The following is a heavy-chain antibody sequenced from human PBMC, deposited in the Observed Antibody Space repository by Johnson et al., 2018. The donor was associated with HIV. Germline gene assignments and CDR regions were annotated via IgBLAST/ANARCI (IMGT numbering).Heavy chain of an antibody. D-gene: IGHD6-19*01. CDR2: ISSGGVT. CDR3: VREGSEWLAGENTFDI. CDR1: GFTFSSYT. V-gene: IGHV3-53*01. J-gene: IGHJ3*02. Sequence: EVQLVESGGGLIQPGGSLRLSCVASGFTFSSYTLHWVRQAPGKGLEWVSVISSGGVTYYIDSVKGRFTISRDSSKNTLYLQMNSLRAEDPAVYYCVREGSEWLAGENTFDIWGQGTMVTVSS.